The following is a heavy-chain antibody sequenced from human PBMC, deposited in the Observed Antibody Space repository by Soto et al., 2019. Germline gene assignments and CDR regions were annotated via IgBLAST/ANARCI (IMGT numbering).Heavy chain of an antibody. CDR3: ARDYRHYDILTGYYIPYYFDY. CDR1: GGTFSSYA. Sequence: SVKVSCKASGGTFSSYAISWVRQAPGQGLEWMGGIIPIFGTANYAQKFQGRVTITADESTSTAYMELSSLRSEDTAVYYCARDYRHYDILTGYYIPYYFDYWGQGTLVTVSS. V-gene: IGHV1-69*13. CDR2: IIPIFGTA. J-gene: IGHJ4*02. D-gene: IGHD3-9*01.